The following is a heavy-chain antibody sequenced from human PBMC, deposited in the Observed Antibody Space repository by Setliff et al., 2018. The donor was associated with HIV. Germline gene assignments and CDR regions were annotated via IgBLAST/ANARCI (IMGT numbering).Heavy chain of an antibody. CDR2: IYYSGGT. Sequence: SETLSLTCTVSGGSISSGGYYWSWIRQHPGKGLEWIGYIYYSGGTYHNSSLKSRVTISVDTSKNQFSLKLSSVTAADTAVYYCARGGRTYYYYGMDVWGQGTTVTVSS. J-gene: IGHJ6*02. CDR1: GGSISSGGYY. V-gene: IGHV4-31*03. CDR3: ARGGRTYYYYGMDV. D-gene: IGHD1-1*01.